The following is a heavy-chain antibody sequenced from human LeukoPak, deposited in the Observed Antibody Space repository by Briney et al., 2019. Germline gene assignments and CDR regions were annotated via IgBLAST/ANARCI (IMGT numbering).Heavy chain of an antibody. CDR3: AGRGGYDSSGYYDY. J-gene: IGHJ4*02. CDR2: IIPIFGTA. V-gene: IGHV1-69*13. Sequence: ASVKVSCKASGGTFSSYAISWVRQAPGQGLEWMGGIIPIFGTANYAQKFQGRVTITADESTSTAYMELSSLRSEDTAVYYCAGRGGYDSSGYYDYWGQGTLVTVSS. CDR1: GGTFSSYA. D-gene: IGHD3-22*01.